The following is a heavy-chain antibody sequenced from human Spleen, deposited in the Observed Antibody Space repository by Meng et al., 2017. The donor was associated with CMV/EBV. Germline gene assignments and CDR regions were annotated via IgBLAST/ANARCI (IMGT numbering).Heavy chain of an antibody. J-gene: IGHJ2*01. Sequence: FAVYGGSFSGYYWSWIRQPPGKGLEWIGEINHSGSTNYNLSLKSRVTISVDTSKNQFSLKLSSVTAADTAVYYCARGRAPYWYFDLWGRGTLVTVSS. CDR3: ARGRAPYWYFDL. D-gene: IGHD1-26*01. CDR2: INHSGST. V-gene: IGHV4-34*01. CDR1: GGSFSGYY.